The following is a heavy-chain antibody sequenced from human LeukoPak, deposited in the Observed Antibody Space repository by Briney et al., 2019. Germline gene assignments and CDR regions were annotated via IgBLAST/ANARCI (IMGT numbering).Heavy chain of an antibody. V-gene: IGHV3-30-3*01. J-gene: IGHJ5*02. CDR1: GFTFSSYA. D-gene: IGHD2-21*01. Sequence: GGSLRRSCAASGFTFSSYAMHWVRQAPGKGLEWVAVISYDGSNKYYADSVKGRFTISRDNSKNTLYLQMNSLRAEDTAVYYCARDRIGQGFDPWGQGTLVTVSS. CDR3: ARDRIGQGFDP. CDR2: ISYDGSNK.